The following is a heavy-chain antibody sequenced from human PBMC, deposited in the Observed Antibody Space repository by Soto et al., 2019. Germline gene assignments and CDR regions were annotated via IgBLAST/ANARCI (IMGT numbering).Heavy chain of an antibody. CDR1: GFTFSSYA. J-gene: IGHJ6*02. CDR2: ISYDGSNK. CDR3: ARDEAGYGMDV. Sequence: PGGSLRLSCAASGFTFSSYAMHWVRQAPGKGLEWVAVISYDGSNKYYADSVKGRFTISRDNSKNTLYLQMNSLRAEDTAVYYCARDEAGYGMDVWGQGTTVTVSS. V-gene: IGHV3-30-3*01.